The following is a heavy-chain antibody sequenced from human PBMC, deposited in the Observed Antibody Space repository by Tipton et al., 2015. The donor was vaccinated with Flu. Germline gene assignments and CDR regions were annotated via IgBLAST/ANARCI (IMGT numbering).Heavy chain of an antibody. Sequence: LRLSCTVSGGSISSGNYYWSWIRQPAGKGLEWIGRIYTTGSTNYNPSLKSRVTISVDTSKNQFSLKLSSVTAADTAVYYCARHTGESVRGVIDYWGRGNLVIVSS. V-gene: IGHV4-61*02. J-gene: IGHJ4*02. CDR2: IYTTGST. CDR3: ARHTGESVRGVIDY. CDR1: GGSISSGNYY. D-gene: IGHD3-10*02.